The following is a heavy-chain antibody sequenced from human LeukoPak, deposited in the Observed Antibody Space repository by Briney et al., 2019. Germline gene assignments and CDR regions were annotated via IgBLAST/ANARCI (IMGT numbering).Heavy chain of an antibody. CDR2: ISSNGGST. V-gene: IGHV3-64*01. Sequence: PGGSLRLSCAASGFTFSSYSMHWVRQAPGKGLELVSAISSNGGSTYYANSVKGRFTISRDISKNTLYLQMGSLRAEDMAVYYCARAKRNGFDIWGQGTMVTVSS. CDR3: ARAKRNGFDI. CDR1: GFTFSSYS. J-gene: IGHJ3*02.